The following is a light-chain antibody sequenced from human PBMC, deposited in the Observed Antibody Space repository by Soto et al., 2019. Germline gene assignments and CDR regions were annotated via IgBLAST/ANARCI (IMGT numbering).Light chain of an antibody. V-gene: IGLV2-14*01. CDR3: SSYTSSSTWV. J-gene: IGLJ3*02. CDR2: EVS. Sequence: QSALTQTASVSGSPGQSITISCTGTSSDVGGYNYVSWYQQHPGKAPKLMIYEVSNRPSGVSNRFSGYKSGNTASLTISGLQAEDEADYYCSSYTSSSTWVFGGGTKLTVL. CDR1: SSDVGGYNY.